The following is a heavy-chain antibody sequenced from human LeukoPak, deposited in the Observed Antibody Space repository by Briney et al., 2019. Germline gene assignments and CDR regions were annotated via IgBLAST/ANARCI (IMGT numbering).Heavy chain of an antibody. V-gene: IGHV4-39*07. J-gene: IGHJ5*02. Sequence: PGGSLRLSCAASGFSVSNNYMTWVRQPPGKGLEWIGSIYYSGRTYYNTSLKSRVTISVDTSKNQFSLKLSSVTAADTAVYYCAREIQPWGQGTLVTVSS. CDR2: IYYSGRT. CDR3: AREIQP. CDR1: GFSVSNNY. D-gene: IGHD1-1*01.